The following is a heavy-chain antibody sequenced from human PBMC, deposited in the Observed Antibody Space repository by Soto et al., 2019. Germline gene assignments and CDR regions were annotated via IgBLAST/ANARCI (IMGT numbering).Heavy chain of an antibody. CDR1: GFTFSSYA. J-gene: IGHJ4*02. CDR2: ISNSDDT. V-gene: IGHV3-23*01. CDR3: AKLRGLPWYFDF. Sequence: EVQLLESGGGLVQPGGSLRLSCAASGFTFSSYAMSWVRQAPGKGLEWVSSISNSDDTYYADSVKGRFTISRDKSKDTLHLQMNSLRVEDTALYYCAKLRGLPWYFDFWGQGTLVTVSS.